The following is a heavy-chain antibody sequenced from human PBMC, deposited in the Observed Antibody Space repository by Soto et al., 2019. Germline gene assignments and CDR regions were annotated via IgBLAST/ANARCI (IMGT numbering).Heavy chain of an antibody. CDR1: GFTFISYS. D-gene: IGHD2-15*01. J-gene: IGHJ3*02. CDR3: ARDPGYCSGGSCYSDAFDI. V-gene: IGHV3-21*01. CDR2: ISSSSSYI. Sequence: WGSLRLSCAASGFTFISYSMNYVRHSPFKGLEWVSSISSSSSYIYYADSVKGRFTISRDNAKNSLYLQMNSLRAEDTAVYYCARDPGYCSGGSCYSDAFDIWGQGTMVTVSS.